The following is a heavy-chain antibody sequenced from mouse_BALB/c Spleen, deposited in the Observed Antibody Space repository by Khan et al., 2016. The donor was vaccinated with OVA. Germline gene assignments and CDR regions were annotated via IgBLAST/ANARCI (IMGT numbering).Heavy chain of an antibody. CDR2: IWSGGST. CDR3: ARNWVYYGHTYYYVMDY. Sequence: QVQLKESGPGLVQPSQSLSITCTVSGFSLTSYVIHWVRQSPGKGLEWLGVIWSGGSTDYNTPFISRLSISKDNSKSQVFFKMNSLQPNDTAMYYCARNWVYYGHTYYYVMDYWGQGTSVTVSS. D-gene: IGHD1-1*01. J-gene: IGHJ4*01. CDR1: GFSLTSYV. V-gene: IGHV2-2*02.